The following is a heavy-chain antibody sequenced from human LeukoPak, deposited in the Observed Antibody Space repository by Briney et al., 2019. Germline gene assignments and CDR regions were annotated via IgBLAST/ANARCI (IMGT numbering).Heavy chain of an antibody. J-gene: IGHJ4*02. CDR3: AREAGYGSSTSCYAAGNFDY. CDR1: GYTFTGYY. V-gene: IGHV1-2*02. CDR2: INPNSGGT. D-gene: IGHD2-2*01. Sequence: ASVKVSCKASGYTFTGYYMHWVRQAPGQGLEWMGWINPNSGGTNYAQKFQGRVTMTRDTSISTAYMELSRLRSDDTAVYYCAREAGYGSSTSCYAAGNFDYWGQGTLVTVSS.